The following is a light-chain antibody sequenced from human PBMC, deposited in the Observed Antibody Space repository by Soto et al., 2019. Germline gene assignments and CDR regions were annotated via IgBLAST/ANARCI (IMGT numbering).Light chain of an antibody. CDR2: DAS. CDR1: QSVSSY. V-gene: IGKV3-11*01. Sequence: EIVLTQSPATLSLPPGERATLSCRASQSVSSYLAWYQQKPGQVPRLLIYDASNRATGIPARFSGSGPGTDFTLTISSLEPEDFAVYYCQQRSNWPLTFGGGTKVVIK. J-gene: IGKJ4*01. CDR3: QQRSNWPLT.